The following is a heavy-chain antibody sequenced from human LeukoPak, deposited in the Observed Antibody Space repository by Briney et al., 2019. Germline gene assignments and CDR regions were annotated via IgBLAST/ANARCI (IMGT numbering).Heavy chain of an antibody. CDR2: INHSGST. CDR1: GGSISSSSYY. J-gene: IGHJ4*02. D-gene: IGHD3-3*01. CDR3: ARHLYYDVRFDY. Sequence: SETLSLTCTVSGGSISSSSYYWGWIRQPPGKGLEWIGEINHSGSTNYNPSLKSRVTISVDTSKNQFSLKLSSVTAADTAVYYCARHLYYDVRFDYWGQGTLVTVSS. V-gene: IGHV4-39*01.